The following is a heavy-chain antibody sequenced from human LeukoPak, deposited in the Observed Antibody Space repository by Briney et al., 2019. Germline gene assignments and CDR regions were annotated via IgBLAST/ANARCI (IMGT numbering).Heavy chain of an antibody. CDR1: GGSVSSGDYY. CDR3: ARRRGNTSGFQGYYFDY. J-gene: IGHJ4*02. CDR2: IYYSGNT. Sequence: SQTLFLTCTVSGGSVSSGDYYWSWIRQLPGKGLEWIGYIYYSGNTYYNPSLKSRLTISVDTSKNQFSLKLSSVTAADTAGYYCARRRGNTSGFQGYYFDYWGQGTLVTVSS. V-gene: IGHV4-31*03. D-gene: IGHD6-19*01.